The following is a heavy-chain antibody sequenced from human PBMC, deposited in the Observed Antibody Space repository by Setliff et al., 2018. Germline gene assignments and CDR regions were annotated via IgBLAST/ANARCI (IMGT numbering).Heavy chain of an antibody. CDR3: AKPQVELRWGFES. V-gene: IGHV3-7*01. Sequence: GKSLKISCGASGFTYNNDWVSWVRQAPGKGLEWLASINPDGSEKYYVDSVTGRFTISRDNAKNSLSLQMNSLRTEDTAVYYCAKPQVELRWGFESWGQGTPVTVSS. J-gene: IGHJ4*02. D-gene: IGHD1-7*01. CDR1: GFTYNNDW. CDR2: INPDGSEK.